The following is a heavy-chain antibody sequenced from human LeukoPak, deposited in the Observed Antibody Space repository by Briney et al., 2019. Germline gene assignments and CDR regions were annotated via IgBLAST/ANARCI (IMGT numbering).Heavy chain of an antibody. D-gene: IGHD3-10*01. V-gene: IGHV1-8*01. J-gene: IGHJ5*02. CDR3: ARGRLRLVRGVKNWFDP. CDR2: MNPNSGNT. CDR1: GYTFTSYD. Sequence: ASVKVSCKAPGYTFTSYDINWVRQATGQGLEWMGWMNPNSGNTGYAQKFQGRVTMTRNTSISTAYMEMSSLRSEDTAVYYCARGRLRLVRGVKNWFDPWGQGTLVTASS.